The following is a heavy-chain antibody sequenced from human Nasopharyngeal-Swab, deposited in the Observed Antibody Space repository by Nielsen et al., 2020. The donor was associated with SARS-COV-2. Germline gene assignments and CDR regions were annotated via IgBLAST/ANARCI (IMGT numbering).Heavy chain of an antibody. Sequence: LRQAPGQALEWMGGIIPIFGAANYAQKFQGRVTITADKSTSTAYMELCSLRSEDTPVYYCARDQWVVTNCYYCMDVWGQGTTVTVSS. CDR3: ARDQWVVTNCYYCMDV. CDR2: IIPIFGAA. J-gene: IGHJ6*02. V-gene: IGHV1-69*06. D-gene: IGHD6-19*01.